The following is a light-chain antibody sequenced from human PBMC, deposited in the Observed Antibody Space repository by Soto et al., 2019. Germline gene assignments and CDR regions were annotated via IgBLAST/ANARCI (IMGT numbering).Light chain of an antibody. CDR3: SSFANTNSLEDWV. V-gene: IGLV2-14*02. J-gene: IGLJ3*02. Sequence: QSVLTQPASVSGSPGQSITISCTGTSSDVGTYNLVSWYQQHTGRAPKLIIYEVDSRTSGISDRFSGSKSGNTASLTISGLQPEDEADYYCSSFANTNSLEDWVFGGGTQLTVL. CDR2: EVD. CDR1: SSDVGTYNL.